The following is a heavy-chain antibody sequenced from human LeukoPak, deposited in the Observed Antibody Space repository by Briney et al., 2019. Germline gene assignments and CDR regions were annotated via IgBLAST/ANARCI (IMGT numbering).Heavy chain of an antibody. CDR2: INENDGGT. V-gene: IGHV3-23*01. CDR3: AKQLGYCSDGSCYFPY. CDR1: GFAFRDYA. D-gene: IGHD2-15*01. Sequence: GGSLRLSCAASGFAFRDYAMNWVRQAPGKGLEWVSSINENDGGTSYADSVKGRFTISRDNSRDTLYLQMNSLRDEDTAVYYCAKQLGYCSDGSCYFPYWGQGTLVTVSS. J-gene: IGHJ4*02.